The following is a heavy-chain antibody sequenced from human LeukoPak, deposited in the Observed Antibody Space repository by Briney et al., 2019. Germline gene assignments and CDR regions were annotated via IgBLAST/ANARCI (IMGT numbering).Heavy chain of an antibody. V-gene: IGHV3-23*01. CDR1: GFTFSSYA. J-gene: IGHJ6*02. Sequence: GGSLRLSCAASGFTFSSYAMSWVRQAPEKGLEWVSAISGSGGSTYYADSVKGRFTISRDNSKNTLYLQMNSLRAEDTAVYYCAKGGYSSSWDYYYGMDVWGQGTTVTVSS. CDR3: AKGGYSSSWDYYYGMDV. D-gene: IGHD6-13*01. CDR2: ISGSGGST.